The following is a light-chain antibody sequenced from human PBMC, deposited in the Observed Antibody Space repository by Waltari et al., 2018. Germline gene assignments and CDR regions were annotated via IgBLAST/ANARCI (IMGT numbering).Light chain of an antibody. CDR3: QQYYSGPFT. CDR2: WAS. Sequence: DIVMTQSPDSLAVSLGERATINCKPSQSVLYSSNNKNYLAWYQQKPGQPPKLLIYWASTRESVVPDRFTGSGSGTDFTLTISSLQAEDVAVYYCQQYYSGPFTFGQGTRLEIK. V-gene: IGKV4-1*01. J-gene: IGKJ5*01. CDR1: QSVLYSSNNKNY.